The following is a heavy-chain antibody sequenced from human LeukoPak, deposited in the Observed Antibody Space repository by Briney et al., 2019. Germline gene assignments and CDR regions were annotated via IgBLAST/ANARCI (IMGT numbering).Heavy chain of an antibody. Sequence: ASVKVSCKASGGTFDNSAINWVRQAPGQGLEWMGRIIPILNIPNYAQKLQGRVTIAADKSTSTAYMELSSLRPDDTAVYYCARSEDFQHWGQGTLVTVSS. CDR2: IIPILNIP. CDR1: GGTFDNSA. J-gene: IGHJ1*01. CDR3: ARSEDFQH. V-gene: IGHV1-69*04.